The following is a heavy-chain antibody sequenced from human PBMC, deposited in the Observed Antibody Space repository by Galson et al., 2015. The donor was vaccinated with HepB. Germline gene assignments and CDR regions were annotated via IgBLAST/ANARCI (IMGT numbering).Heavy chain of an antibody. D-gene: IGHD6-13*01. J-gene: IGHJ6*03. V-gene: IGHV3-30*18. CDR3: AKDHLKWKLAAAGIYMDV. CDR2: ISYDGSNK. Sequence: SLRLSCAASGFTFSSYGMHWVRQAPGKGLEWVAVISYDGSNKYYADSVKGRFTISRDNSKNTLYLQMNSLRAEDTAVYYCAKDHLKWKLAAAGIYMDVWGKGTTVTVSS. CDR1: GFTFSSYG.